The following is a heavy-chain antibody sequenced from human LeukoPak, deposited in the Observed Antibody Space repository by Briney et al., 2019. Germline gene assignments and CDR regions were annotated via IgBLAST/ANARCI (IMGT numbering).Heavy chain of an antibody. CDR3: ARDLYSYGHFDY. CDR1: GFTFSNYA. Sequence: GGSLRLACAASGFTFSNYAMHWVRQAPGKGLEWVAVISYDGSNKYYADSVKGRFTISRDNSKNTLYLQMNSLRAEDTAVYYCARDLYSYGHFDYWGQGTLLTVSS. J-gene: IGHJ4*02. V-gene: IGHV3-30-3*01. CDR2: ISYDGSNK. D-gene: IGHD5-18*01.